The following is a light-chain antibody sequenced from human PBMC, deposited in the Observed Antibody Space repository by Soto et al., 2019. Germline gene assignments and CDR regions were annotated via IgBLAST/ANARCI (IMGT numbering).Light chain of an antibody. J-gene: IGLJ2*01. Sequence: QSVLTQPPSVSAAPGQEVTISCSGSSVNIENNHVSWYQHLPGRAPKLVIYDNDKRPSGIPDRFYASKSGTSATLDIIGLQTGDEADYYCGTWDSGLGEEVFCGGTKLTVL. V-gene: IGLV1-51*01. CDR2: DND. CDR1: SVNIENNH. CDR3: GTWDSGLGEEV.